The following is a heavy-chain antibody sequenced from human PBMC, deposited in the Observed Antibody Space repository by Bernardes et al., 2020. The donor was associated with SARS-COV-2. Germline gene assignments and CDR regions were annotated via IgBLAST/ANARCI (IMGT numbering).Heavy chain of an antibody. D-gene: IGHD3-22*01. CDR1: GFTFSSYA. V-gene: IGHV3-23*01. Sequence: GGSLRLSCAASGFTFSSYAMSWVRQAPGKGLEWVSAISGSGGSTYYADSVKGRFTIPRDNTKNTPYLQMNSLRAADTAVYYCAKCPRGYIYDSSDDWYFDRWGRGTRVTVSS. CDR3: AKCPRGYIYDSSDDWYFDR. J-gene: IGHJ2*01. CDR2: ISGSGGST.